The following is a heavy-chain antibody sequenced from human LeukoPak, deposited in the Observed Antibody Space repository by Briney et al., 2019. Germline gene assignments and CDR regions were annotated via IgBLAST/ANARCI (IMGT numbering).Heavy chain of an antibody. Sequence: GGSLRLSCAASGFTFSSYEMNWVRQAPGKGLEWVSYISSSSSTIYYADSVKGRFTISRDKAKNSLNLQMNSLRAEDTAVYYCARGSSSWYDYWGQGTLVTVSS. V-gene: IGHV3-48*03. J-gene: IGHJ4*02. CDR2: ISSSSSTI. CDR3: ARGSSSWYDY. D-gene: IGHD6-13*01. CDR1: GFTFSSYE.